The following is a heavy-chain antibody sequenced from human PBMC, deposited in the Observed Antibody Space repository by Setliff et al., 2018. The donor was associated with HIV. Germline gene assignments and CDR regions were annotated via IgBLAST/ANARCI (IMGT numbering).Heavy chain of an antibody. Sequence: SETLSLTCTVSGGSMSSYYWSWIRQPPGKGLEWVGYIYYSGSTNYNPSLKSRVSISVDTSKNQFSLKLSSVTAADTAMYYCARQYRGLPHADWGQGTLVTVSS. J-gene: IGHJ4*02. D-gene: IGHD2-15*01. V-gene: IGHV4-59*01. CDR2: IYYSGST. CDR1: GGSMSSYY. CDR3: ARQYRGLPHAD.